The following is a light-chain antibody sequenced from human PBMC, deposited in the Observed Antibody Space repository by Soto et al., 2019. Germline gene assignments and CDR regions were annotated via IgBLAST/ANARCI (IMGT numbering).Light chain of an antibody. CDR2: GAS. Sequence: EIVMTQSPATLSVSAGERATLSCRASQSVSSNLAWYQQKPGQAPRLLMYGASIRAAGVPGRFSGSGSGTEFTLTISRLEPEDFTVYYCHHYETFGQGTKVDI. V-gene: IGKV3D-15*01. J-gene: IGKJ1*01. CDR1: QSVSSN. CDR3: HHYET.